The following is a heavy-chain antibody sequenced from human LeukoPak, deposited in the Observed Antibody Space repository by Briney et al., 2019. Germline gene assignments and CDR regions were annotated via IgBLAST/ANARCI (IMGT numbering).Heavy chain of an antibody. V-gene: IGHV7-4-1*02. D-gene: IGHD1-26*01. J-gene: IGHJ4*02. Sequence: ASVKVSCKASGYTFTSYAMNWVRQAPGQGLEWMRWINTNTGNPTYAQGFTGRFVFSLDSSVSTAYLQISSLKAEDTAVYYCARDGGIVGATRIFDYWGQGTLVTVSS. CDR1: GYTFTSYA. CDR2: INTNTGNP. CDR3: ARDGGIVGATRIFDY.